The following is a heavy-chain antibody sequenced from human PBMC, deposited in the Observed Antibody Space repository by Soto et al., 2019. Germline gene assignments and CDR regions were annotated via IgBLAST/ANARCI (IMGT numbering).Heavy chain of an antibody. CDR2: VFYTGNA. CDR3: ARSYSGTFYGYDI. CDR1: GGSVSSFH. J-gene: IGHJ4*02. V-gene: IGHV4-59*02. Sequence: SETLSLTCTVSGGSVSSFHWSWIRQSPGKGLEWIGYVFYTGNAKYNPALKRRVTISVDTSKKQFSLKLSSVSAADTGLYYCARSYSGTFYGYDIWGQGILVTVSS. D-gene: IGHD1-26*01.